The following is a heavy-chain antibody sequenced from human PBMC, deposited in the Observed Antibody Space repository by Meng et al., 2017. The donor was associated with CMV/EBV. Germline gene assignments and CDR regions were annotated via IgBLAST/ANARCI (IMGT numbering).Heavy chain of an antibody. CDR1: GGSFSGYY. V-gene: IGHV4-34*01. J-gene: IGHJ5*02. CDR3: ARGVGGWFDP. D-gene: IGHD1-26*01. Sequence: QVQLPQWGAGLLKPSETLSHTCAVYGGSFSGYYWSWIRQPPGKGLEWIGEINHSGSTNYNPSLKSRVTISVDTSKNQFSLKLSSVTAADTAVYYCARGVGGWFDPWGQGTLVTVSS. CDR2: INHSGST.